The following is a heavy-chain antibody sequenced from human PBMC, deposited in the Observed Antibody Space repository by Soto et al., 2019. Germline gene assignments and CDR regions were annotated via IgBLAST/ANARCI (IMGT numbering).Heavy chain of an antibody. D-gene: IGHD3-22*01. V-gene: IGHV4-31*03. Sequence: SETLSLTCTVSGGSISSGGYYWSSIRQHPGKGLEWIGYIYYSGSTYYNPSLKSRVTISVDTSKNQFSLKLSSVTAADTAVYYCARLNSYYDRSCYYYFDYWRQGTLVTV. J-gene: IGHJ4*02. CDR1: GGSISSGGYY. CDR3: ARLNSYYDRSCYYYFDY. CDR2: IYYSGST.